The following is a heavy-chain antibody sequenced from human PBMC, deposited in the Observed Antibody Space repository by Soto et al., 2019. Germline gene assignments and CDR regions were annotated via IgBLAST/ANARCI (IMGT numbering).Heavy chain of an antibody. CDR3: ARGRWYLSY. Sequence: SETLSLTCAVYGGSFSGYYWSWIRQPPGKGLEWIGEINHSGSTNYNPYLKSRVTISVDTSKNQFSLKLSSVTAADTAVYYCARGRWYLSYWGQGTLVTVSS. CDR1: GGSFSGYY. D-gene: IGHD6-13*01. V-gene: IGHV4-34*01. CDR2: INHSGST. J-gene: IGHJ4*02.